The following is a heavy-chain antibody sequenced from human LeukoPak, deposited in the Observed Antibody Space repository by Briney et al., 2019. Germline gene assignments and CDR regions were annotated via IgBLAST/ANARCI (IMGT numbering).Heavy chain of an antibody. CDR2: IYYSGST. Sequence: SETLSLTCTVSGGSISSGGYYWSWIRQHPGKGLEWIGYIYYSGSTYYNPSLKSRVTISVDTSKNQFSLKLSSVTVADTAVYYCARDNYGSGSPYGMDVWGKGTTVTVPS. J-gene: IGHJ6*04. CDR1: GGSISSGGYY. CDR3: ARDNYGSGSPYGMDV. D-gene: IGHD3-10*01. V-gene: IGHV4-31*03.